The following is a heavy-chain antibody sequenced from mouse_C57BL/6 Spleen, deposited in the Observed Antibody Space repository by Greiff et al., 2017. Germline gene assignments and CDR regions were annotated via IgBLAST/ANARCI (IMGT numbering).Heavy chain of an antibody. CDR2: IDPSDSYT. V-gene: IGHV1-69*01. Sequence: QVQLQQSGAELVMPGASVKLSCKASGYTFTSYWMHWVKQRPGQGLEWIGEIDPSDSYTNYNQKFKGKSTLTVDKSSSTAYMQLSSLTSEDSAVYYGARYYYGSSYGYFDVWGTGTTVTVSS. D-gene: IGHD1-1*01. J-gene: IGHJ1*03. CDR3: ARYYYGSSYGYFDV. CDR1: GYTFTSYW.